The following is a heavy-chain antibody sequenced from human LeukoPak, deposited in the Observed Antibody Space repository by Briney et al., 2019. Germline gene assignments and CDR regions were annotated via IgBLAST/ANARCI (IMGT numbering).Heavy chain of an antibody. J-gene: IGHJ4*02. V-gene: IGHV3-33*01. D-gene: IGHD6-13*01. CDR3: ARLGSSWYYFDY. Sequence: GGSLRLSCAASGFTFSSYGMHWVRQAPGKGLEWVAVIWYDGSNKYYADSVKGRFTISRDNSKNTLYLQMDSLRAEDTAVYYCARLGSSWYYFDYWGQGTLVTVSS. CDR2: IWYDGSNK. CDR1: GFTFSSYG.